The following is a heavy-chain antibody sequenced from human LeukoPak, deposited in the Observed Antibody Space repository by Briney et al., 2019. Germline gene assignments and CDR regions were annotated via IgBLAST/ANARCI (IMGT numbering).Heavy chain of an antibody. J-gene: IGHJ4*02. CDR2: ISYDGSNK. CDR1: GFTFSSYG. V-gene: IGHV3-30*18. D-gene: IGHD5-18*01. Sequence: PGGSLRLSCAASGFTFSSYGMQWVRQAPGKELEWVAVISYDGSNKYYADSVKGRFTISRDNSKNTLYLQMNSLRAEDTAVYYCAKEMGSYGYYFDYWGQGTLVTVSS. CDR3: AKEMGSYGYYFDY.